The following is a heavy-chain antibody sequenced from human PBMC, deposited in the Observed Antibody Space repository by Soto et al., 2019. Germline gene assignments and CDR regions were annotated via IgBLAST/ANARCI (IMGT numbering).Heavy chain of an antibody. CDR2: IYYSGST. CDR3: ARDHPVRTTVLAY. V-gene: IGHV4-31*03. D-gene: IGHD4-17*01. Sequence: SETLSLTCTVSGGSISSGGYYWSWIRQHPGKGLEWIGYIYYSGSTHYNPSLKSRVTISVDTSKNQFSLKLSSVTAADTAVYYCARDHPVRTTVLAYWGQGTLVTVSS. J-gene: IGHJ4*02. CDR1: GGSISSGGYY.